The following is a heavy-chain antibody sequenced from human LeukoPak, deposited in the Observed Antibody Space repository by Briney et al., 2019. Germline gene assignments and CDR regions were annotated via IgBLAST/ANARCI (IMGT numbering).Heavy chain of an antibody. CDR3: VRVRDDYGDSYYFDY. Sequence: GASVKVSCKASGYTFTSYGISWVRQAPGQGLEWMGWISAYNGNTNYAQKLQGRVTMTTDTSTSTAYMELRSLRSDDTAVYYCVRVRDDYGDSYYFDYWGQGTLVTVSS. J-gene: IGHJ4*02. D-gene: IGHD4-17*01. CDR1: GYTFTSYG. CDR2: ISAYNGNT. V-gene: IGHV1-18*01.